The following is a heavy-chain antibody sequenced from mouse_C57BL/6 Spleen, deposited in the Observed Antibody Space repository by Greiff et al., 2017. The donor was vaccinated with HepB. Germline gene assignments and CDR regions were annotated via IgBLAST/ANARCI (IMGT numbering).Heavy chain of an antibody. D-gene: IGHD1-1*01. CDR3: TTRGYGSSYYFDY. CDR2: IDPENGDT. Sequence: VQLQQSGAELVRPGASVKLSCTASGFNIKDDYMHWVKQRPEQGLEWIGWIDPENGDTEYASKFQGKATITADTSSNTAYLQLSSLTSEDTAVYYCTTRGYGSSYYFDYWGQGTTLTVSS. CDR1: GFNIKDDY. V-gene: IGHV14-4*01. J-gene: IGHJ2*01.